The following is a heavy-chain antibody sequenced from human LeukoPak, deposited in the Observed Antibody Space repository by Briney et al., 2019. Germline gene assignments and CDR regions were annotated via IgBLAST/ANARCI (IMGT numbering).Heavy chain of an antibody. D-gene: IGHD2-2*03. CDR2: IYTSGST. CDR1: GGSISSGSNY. J-gene: IGHJ5*02. CDR3: AREGGGYSRNNWFDP. V-gene: IGHV4-61*02. Sequence: PSGTLSLTCTVSGGSISSGSNYWGWIRQPAGKGLEWLGRIYTSGSTYYNPSRKSRVTISVDTSKNQFSLKLSSVTAADTAVYYCAREGGGYSRNNWFDPWGQGTLVTVSS.